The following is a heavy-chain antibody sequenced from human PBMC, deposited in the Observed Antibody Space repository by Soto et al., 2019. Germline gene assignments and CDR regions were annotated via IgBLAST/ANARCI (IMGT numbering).Heavy chain of an antibody. CDR2: ISAYNGNT. CDR1: GYTFTSYG. CDR3: AFTYYYDSSGYPPDY. Sequence: ASVKVSCKASGYTFTSYGISWVRQAPGQGLEWMGWISAYNGNTNYAQKLQGRVTMTTDTSTSTAYMELRSLRSDDTAVYYCAFTYYYDSSGYPPDYWGQGTLVTVSS. V-gene: IGHV1-18*01. D-gene: IGHD3-22*01. J-gene: IGHJ4*02.